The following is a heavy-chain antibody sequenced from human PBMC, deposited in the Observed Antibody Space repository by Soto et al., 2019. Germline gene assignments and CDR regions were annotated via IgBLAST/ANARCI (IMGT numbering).Heavy chain of an antibody. CDR1: GIPFSNAW. D-gene: IGHD2-2*01. CDR2: IKSITDGGTT. J-gene: IGHJ6*02. V-gene: IGHV3-15*01. Sequence: GWSLRLSCAASGIPFSNAWMTWVRQAPGKGLEWVGRIKSITDGGTTDYAAPVKGRFTISRDDSKNTLYLQMNNLKTEDTAVYHCTTDSADIVVVPATFGMDVWGQGTTVTVSS. CDR3: TTDSADIVVVPATFGMDV.